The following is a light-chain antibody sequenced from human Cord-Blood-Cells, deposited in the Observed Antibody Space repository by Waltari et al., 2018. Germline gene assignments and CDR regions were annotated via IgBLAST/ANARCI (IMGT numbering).Light chain of an antibody. CDR2: RND. V-gene: IGLV1-47*01. Sequence: QSVLTQPPSASGTPGQRVTISCSGSSSNIGSNYVHWYQQPPGTAPNILIYRNDQRPSGVPERFSGVKSGTSAFLASSGLRSEDEADYYCAAWDDSLSGYVFGTGTKVTVL. J-gene: IGLJ1*01. CDR1: SSNIGSNY. CDR3: AAWDDSLSGYV.